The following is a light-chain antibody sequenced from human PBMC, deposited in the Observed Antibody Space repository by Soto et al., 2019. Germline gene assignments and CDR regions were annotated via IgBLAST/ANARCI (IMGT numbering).Light chain of an antibody. V-gene: IGKV1-5*03. CDR3: QQYHSYSLT. CDR2: KAS. Sequence: DIQMTQSPSTLSASVGDRVTITCRASQSISSWLAWYQQKPGKAPKRLIYKASSVEGGVPSRFSGSGSGTDFTLTISSLQPDDFATYYCQQYHSYSLTFGGGTKVDIK. CDR1: QSISSW. J-gene: IGKJ4*01.